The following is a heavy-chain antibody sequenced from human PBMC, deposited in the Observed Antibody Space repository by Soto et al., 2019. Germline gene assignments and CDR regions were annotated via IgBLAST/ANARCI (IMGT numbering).Heavy chain of an antibody. CDR1: GASLTDYY. J-gene: IGHJ3*02. CDR3: ARGNDWKSSTFDI. CDR2: VYYSGST. V-gene: IGHV4-59*01. D-gene: IGHD2-21*01. Sequence: ETLSLTGPVSGASLTDYYWNWIRQSPGKGLEWIGYVYYSGSTNYNPSLKSRVTISVDTSKNQFSLKLNSVTAADKAVYFCARGNDWKSSTFDIWGQGTMVTV.